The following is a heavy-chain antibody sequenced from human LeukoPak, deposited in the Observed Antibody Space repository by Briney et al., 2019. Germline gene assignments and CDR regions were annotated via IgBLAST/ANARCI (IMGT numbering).Heavy chain of an antibody. Sequence: SETLSLTCTVSGGSISSYYWSWIRQPAGKGLEWIGRIYTSGSTNYNPSLKSRVTISVDTSKNQFSLKLSSVTAADTAVYYCAREPLTLGIFGVVTESFDYWGQGTLVTVSS. CDR2: IYTSGST. D-gene: IGHD3-3*01. CDR1: GGSISSYY. CDR3: AREPLTLGIFGVVTESFDY. J-gene: IGHJ4*02. V-gene: IGHV4-4*07.